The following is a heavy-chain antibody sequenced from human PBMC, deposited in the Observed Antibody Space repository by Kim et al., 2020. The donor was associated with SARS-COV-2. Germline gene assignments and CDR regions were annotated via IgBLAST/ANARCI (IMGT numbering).Heavy chain of an antibody. CDR2: ITWNSATT. J-gene: IGHJ6*03. V-gene: IGHV3-9*01. Sequence: GGSLRLSCAASGFTFGDYAMHWVRQAPGKGLEWVSGITWNSATTAYADSVKGRFTISRDNAKNSLSLQMNSLRPKDTALYYCAKDRTYDFWSGIYMDVWGKGTTVTVSS. CDR1: GFTFGDYA. CDR3: AKDRTYDFWSGIYMDV. D-gene: IGHD3-3*01.